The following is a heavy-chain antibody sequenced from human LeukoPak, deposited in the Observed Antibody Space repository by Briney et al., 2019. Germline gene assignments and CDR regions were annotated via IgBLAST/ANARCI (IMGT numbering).Heavy chain of an antibody. J-gene: IGHJ4*02. CDR1: GFTFSTYA. D-gene: IGHD6-6*01. CDR2: VSYDGGST. Sequence: GRSLRLSCAASGFTFSTYAMHWVRQAPGKGLEWVAIVSYDGGSTSYADSVKGRFTISRDNSKNTLYLQMSSLRTEDTAVYYCAKIEGSSSYYFDYWGQGTLVTVSS. CDR3: AKIEGSSSYYFDY. V-gene: IGHV3-30*18.